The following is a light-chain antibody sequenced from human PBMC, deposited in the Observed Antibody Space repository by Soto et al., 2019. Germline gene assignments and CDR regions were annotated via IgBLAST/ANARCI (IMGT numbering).Light chain of an antibody. CDR1: SSDVGGSNY. CDR2: DVT. Sequence: QSVLAQPRSVSGSPGQSVTISCTGGSSDVGGSNYVSWYQQHPGKAPKLIISDVTKRPSGVPDRFSGSKSGNTASLTISGLQAEDEADYYCCSYAGNSVFGPGTKGTVL. V-gene: IGLV2-11*01. CDR3: CSYAGNSV. J-gene: IGLJ1*01.